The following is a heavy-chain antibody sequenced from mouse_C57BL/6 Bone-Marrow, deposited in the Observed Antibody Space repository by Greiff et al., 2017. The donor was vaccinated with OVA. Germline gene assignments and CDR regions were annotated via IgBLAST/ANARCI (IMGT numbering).Heavy chain of an antibody. CDR1: GYTFTSYW. V-gene: IGHV1-59*01. CDR3: ARLVWLREWYAMDY. CDR2: IDPSDSYT. Sequence: VKLQQPGAELVRPGTSVKLSCKASGYTFTSYWMHWVKQRPGQGLEWIGVIDPSDSYTNYNQKFKGKATVTVDTSSSTAYMQLSSLTSEDSAVYYCARLVWLREWYAMDYWGQGTSVTVSS. J-gene: IGHJ4*01. D-gene: IGHD2-2*01.